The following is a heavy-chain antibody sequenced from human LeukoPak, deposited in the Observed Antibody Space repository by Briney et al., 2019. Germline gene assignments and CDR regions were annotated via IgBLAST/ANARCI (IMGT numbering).Heavy chain of an antibody. J-gene: IGHJ6*04. V-gene: IGHV3-23*01. Sequence: PGGSLRLSCAASGFTFSSYAMSWVRQAPGKGLEWVSAISGSGGSTYYADSVNGRFTISRDNAKKTLYLQMNSRRAEDTAVYYCARSIGLTGGGVDVWGEGTTVTVSS. D-gene: IGHD3-9*01. CDR2: ISGSGGST. CDR1: GFTFSSYA. CDR3: ARSIGLTGGGVDV.